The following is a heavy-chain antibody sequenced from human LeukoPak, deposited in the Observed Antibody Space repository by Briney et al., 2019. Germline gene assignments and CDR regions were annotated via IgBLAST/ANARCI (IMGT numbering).Heavy chain of an antibody. V-gene: IGHV3-7*03. CDR3: ARLYYDILTGYYDYFDY. CDR2: IKQDGSEK. J-gene: IGHJ4*02. CDR1: GCTFSSYW. Sequence: GGSLRLSCAASGCTFSSYWMSWVRQAPGKGLEWVANIKQDGSEKYYVDSVKGRFTISRDNAKNSLYLQMNSLRAEDTAVYYCARLYYDILTGYYDYFDYWGQGTLVTVSS. D-gene: IGHD3-9*01.